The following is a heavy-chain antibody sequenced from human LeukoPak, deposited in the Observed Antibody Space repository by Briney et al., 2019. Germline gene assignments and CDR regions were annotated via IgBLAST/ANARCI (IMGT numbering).Heavy chain of an antibody. CDR1: GFTSSSYS. D-gene: IGHD3-10*01. Sequence: GGSLRLSCAASGFTSSSYSMNWVRQAPGKGLEWVSSISSSSSYIYYADSVKGRFTISRDNAKNSLYLQMNSLRAEDMALYYCAKDTGFGEFEVFDYWGQGTLVTVYS. J-gene: IGHJ4*02. CDR3: AKDTGFGEFEVFDY. CDR2: ISSSSSYI. V-gene: IGHV3-21*04.